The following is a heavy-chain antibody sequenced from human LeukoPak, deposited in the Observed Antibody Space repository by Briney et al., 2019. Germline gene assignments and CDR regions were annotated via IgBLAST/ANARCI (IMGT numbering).Heavy chain of an antibody. J-gene: IGHJ4*02. V-gene: IGHV3-15*01. Sequence: GGSLRLSCAASGFTFSNAWMSWVRQAPGKGLEWVGRIKSKTDGGTTDYAAPVKGRFTISRDDSKNTLYLQMNSLKTEDTAVYYCTTEGLYCSSTSCYVGRGDYFDYWGQGTLVTVSS. CDR1: GFTFSNAW. CDR2: IKSKTDGGTT. D-gene: IGHD2-2*01. CDR3: TTEGLYCSSTSCYVGRGDYFDY.